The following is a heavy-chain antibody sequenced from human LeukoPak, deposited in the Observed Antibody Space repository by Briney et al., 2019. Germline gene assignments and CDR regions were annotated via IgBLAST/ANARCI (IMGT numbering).Heavy chain of an antibody. CDR2: ISAYNGNT. CDR3: ARADTTSYYYYGVDV. Sequence: ASVTVSCKASGYTFTSYGISWVRQAPGQGLEWMGWISAYNGNTNYAQKLQGRVTMTTDTSTSTAYMELRSLRSDDTAVYYCARADTTSYYYYGVDVWGQGTTVTVSS. CDR1: GYTFTSYG. V-gene: IGHV1-18*01. J-gene: IGHJ6*02. D-gene: IGHD1-26*01.